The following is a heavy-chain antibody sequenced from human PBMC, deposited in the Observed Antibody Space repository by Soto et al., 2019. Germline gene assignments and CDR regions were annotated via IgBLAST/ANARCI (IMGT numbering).Heavy chain of an antibody. CDR3: ASGGGQNGHDPRFDS. V-gene: IGHV3-30*03. D-gene: IGHD5-12*01. J-gene: IGHJ4*02. Sequence: ESGGGVVQPGRSLRLSCVASGITFTNHGIHWVRQAPGKGLEWVADISYNGIDKWYADSVKGRFTISRDNFRDTVYLQMNGLSPEDRAVYYCASGGGQNGHDPRFDSWGQGPLVTVSS. CDR2: ISYNGIDK. CDR1: GITFTNHG.